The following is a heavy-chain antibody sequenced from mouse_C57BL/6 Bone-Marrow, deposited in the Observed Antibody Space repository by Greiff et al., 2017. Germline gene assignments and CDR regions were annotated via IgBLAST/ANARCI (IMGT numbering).Heavy chain of an antibody. V-gene: IGHV1-76*01. Sequence: QVQLKESGAELVRPGASVKLSCKASGYTFTDYYINWVKQRPGQGLEWIARIYPGSGNTYYNEKFKGKATLTAEKSSSTAYMQLSSLTSEDSAVYFCAREGTTVPRYYFDYWGQGTTLTVSS. CDR2: IYPGSGNT. CDR3: AREGTTVPRYYFDY. D-gene: IGHD1-1*01. CDR1: GYTFTDYY. J-gene: IGHJ2*01.